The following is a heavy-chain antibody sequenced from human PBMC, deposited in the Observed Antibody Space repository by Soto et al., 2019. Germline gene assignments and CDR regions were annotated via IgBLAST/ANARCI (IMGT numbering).Heavy chain of an antibody. CDR2: INSSGST. V-gene: IGHV4-59*08. Sequence: QVQLQESGPGLVKPSETLSLTCTVSGGSISGYYWSWIRQPPGKGLQWIGYINSSGSTNYNPSLKSRVTISVDTAKNQFSLNLSSVTAADTAVYYCARQRRDFDYWGQGSLVTVSS. J-gene: IGHJ4*02. CDR3: ARQRRDFDY. CDR1: GGSISGYY.